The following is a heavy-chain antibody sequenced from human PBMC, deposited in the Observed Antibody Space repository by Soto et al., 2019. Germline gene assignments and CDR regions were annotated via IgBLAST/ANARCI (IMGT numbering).Heavy chain of an antibody. D-gene: IGHD2-15*01. Sequence: GASVKVSCKASGYTFTSYGISWVRQAPGQGLEWMGRIIANLGIANYAQKFQGRVTITADKSTSTAYMELSSLRSEDTAVYYCAGLGYCSGGSCSDAFDIWGQGTMVTVSS. CDR2: IIANLGIA. CDR3: AGLGYCSGGSCSDAFDI. CDR1: GYTFTSYG. J-gene: IGHJ3*02. V-gene: IGHV1-69*04.